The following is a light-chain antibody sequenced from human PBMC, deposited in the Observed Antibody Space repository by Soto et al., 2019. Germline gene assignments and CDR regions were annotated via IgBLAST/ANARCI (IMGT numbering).Light chain of an antibody. V-gene: IGKV3-11*01. CDR1: QSVSSY. CDR3: QQRSNWPPWT. CDR2: DAS. Sequence: VLTQSPDTLSLSPGERATLSCRASQSVSSYLAWYQRKPGQAPRLLIYDASNRATGIPARFSGSGSGTDFTLTISSLEPEDFAVYYCQQRSNWPPWTFGQGTKVDIK. J-gene: IGKJ1*01.